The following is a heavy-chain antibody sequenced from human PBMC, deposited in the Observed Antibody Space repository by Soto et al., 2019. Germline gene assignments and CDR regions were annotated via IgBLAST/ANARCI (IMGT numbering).Heavy chain of an antibody. CDR3: AKASSSWYSGPEY. Sequence: GWSLRLSCAASGFTFSSYGMHLVRQAPGKGLEWVAVISYDGSNKYYADSVKGRFTISRDNSKNTLYLQMNSLRAEDTAVYYCAKASSSWYSGPEYWGQGTLVTVSS. CDR2: ISYDGSNK. V-gene: IGHV3-30*18. J-gene: IGHJ4*02. D-gene: IGHD6-13*01. CDR1: GFTFSSYG.